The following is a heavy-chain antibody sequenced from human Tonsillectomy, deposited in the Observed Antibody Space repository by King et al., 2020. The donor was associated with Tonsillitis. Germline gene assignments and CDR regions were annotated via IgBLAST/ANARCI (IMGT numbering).Heavy chain of an antibody. D-gene: IGHD3-16*02. V-gene: IGHV3-48*02. CDR2: ISSSSTTI. Sequence: VQLVQSGGGLVQPGGSLRLSCAASGFTFRTYSMNWVRQAPGKGLEWVSSISSSSTTIYYADSVRGRFPISRDNANNSLYLQMNSLRDEDTAVYYCASEDRRLAEVPFDYWGQGTLVTVSS. J-gene: IGHJ4*02. CDR1: GFTFRTYS. CDR3: ASEDRRLAEVPFDY.